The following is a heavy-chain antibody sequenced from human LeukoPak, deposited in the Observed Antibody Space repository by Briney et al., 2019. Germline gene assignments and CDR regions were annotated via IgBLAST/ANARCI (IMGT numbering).Heavy chain of an antibody. CDR1: GFSFSSYA. CDR2: ISGSGGST. D-gene: IGHD1-1*01. CDR3: AKGRTGYYFDY. J-gene: IGHJ4*02. Sequence: GGSLRLSCAASGFSFSSYAMSWVRQAPGKGLEWVSGISGSGGSTYYADSVKGRFTISRDNSKNTLYLQMNNLRAEDTAVYYCAKGRTGYYFDYWGQGTLVTVSS. V-gene: IGHV3-23*01.